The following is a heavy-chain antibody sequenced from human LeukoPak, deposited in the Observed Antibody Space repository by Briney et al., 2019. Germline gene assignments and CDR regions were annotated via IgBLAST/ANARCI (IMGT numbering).Heavy chain of an antibody. J-gene: IGHJ4*02. CDR1: GGTFSSYA. CDR2: IIPIFGAA. Sequence: SVKVSCXASGGTFSSYAISWVRLAPGQGLEWMGGIIPIFGAANYAQKFQGRVTITADESTSTAYMELSSLRSEDTAVYYCANGSEADFWSGYPFEYWGQGNLVTVSP. V-gene: IGHV1-69*01. D-gene: IGHD3-3*01. CDR3: ANGSEADFWSGYPFEY.